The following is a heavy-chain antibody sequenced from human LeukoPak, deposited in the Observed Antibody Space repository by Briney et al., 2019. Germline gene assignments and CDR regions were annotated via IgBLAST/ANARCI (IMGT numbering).Heavy chain of an antibody. CDR3: ARYPYYYDSSGYYKY. Sequence: PGGSLRLSCAASGFTFSNNAMNWVRQAPGKGLEWVANIKQDGSEKYYVDSVKGRFTISRDNAKNSLDLQMNSLRAEDTAVYYCARYPYYYDSSGYYKYWGQGTLVTVSS. CDR2: IKQDGSEK. D-gene: IGHD3-22*01. CDR1: GFTFSNNA. V-gene: IGHV3-7*01. J-gene: IGHJ4*02.